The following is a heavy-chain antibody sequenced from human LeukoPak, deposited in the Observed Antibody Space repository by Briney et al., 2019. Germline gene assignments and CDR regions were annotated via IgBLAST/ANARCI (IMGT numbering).Heavy chain of an antibody. CDR3: VRYGRRANDQPFDV. D-gene: IGHD1-1*01. J-gene: IGHJ3*01. Sequence: GGSLRLSYEVSGFTFSNYWMMWVRQAPGKGLEWVASIDEDGSETNYLDSVTGRFTVSRDHAKNLLFLQMNSLRAEDTAVYYCVRYGRRANDQPFDVWGQGTMVTVSS. CDR1: GFTFSNYW. V-gene: IGHV3-7*01. CDR2: IDEDGSET.